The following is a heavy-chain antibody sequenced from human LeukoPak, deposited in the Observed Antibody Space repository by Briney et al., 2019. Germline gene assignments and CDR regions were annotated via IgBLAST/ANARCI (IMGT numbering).Heavy chain of an antibody. V-gene: IGHV4-39*07. D-gene: IGHD3-10*01. Sequence: SETLSLTCIVSGGSISSRSYYWDWIRQPPGKGLEWIGNLFDSGNTHYNPSLRSRLTMSVDTSKNQFSLNLSSVTAADTAIYYCASSLYYYTSGAGFDYWGQGTLVTVSS. CDR1: GGSISSRSYY. J-gene: IGHJ4*02. CDR2: LFDSGNT. CDR3: ASSLYYYTSGAGFDY.